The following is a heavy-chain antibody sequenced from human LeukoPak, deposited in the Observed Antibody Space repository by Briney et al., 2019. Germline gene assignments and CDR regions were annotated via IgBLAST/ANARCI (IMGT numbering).Heavy chain of an antibody. V-gene: IGHV1-2*02. CDR1: GYTFTGYY. CDR2: INPNSGGT. J-gene: IGHJ4*02. D-gene: IGHD6-19*01. CDR3: ATDLIAVAGTVDY. Sequence: ASVKVSCKASGYTFTGYYMHWVRQAPGQGLEWMGWINPNSGGTNYAQKFQGRVTMTRDTSISTAYTELSRLRSDDTAVYYCATDLIAVAGTVDYWGQGTLVTVSS.